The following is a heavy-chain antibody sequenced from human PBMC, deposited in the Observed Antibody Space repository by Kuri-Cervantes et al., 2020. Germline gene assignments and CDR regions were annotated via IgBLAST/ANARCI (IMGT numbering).Heavy chain of an antibody. CDR1: GFTFSSYG. CDR3: ASSKRSITPFDY. D-gene: IGHD2-15*01. V-gene: IGHV3-30*19. CDR2: ISYDGSNK. J-gene: IGHJ4*02. Sequence: LSLTCAASGFTFSSYGMHWVRQAPGKGLEWVAAISYDGSNKYYADSVKGRFTISRDNSKNTLYLQMNSLRAEDTAVYYCASSKRSITPFDYWGQGTLVTVSS.